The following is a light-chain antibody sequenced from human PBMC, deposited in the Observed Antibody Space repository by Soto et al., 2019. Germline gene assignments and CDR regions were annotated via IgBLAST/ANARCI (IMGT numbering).Light chain of an antibody. J-gene: IGKJ5*01. CDR2: AAS. V-gene: IGKV1-39*01. CDR1: QNIINY. CDR3: QQSYSTIT. Sequence: IQMTQSPPSLSASVGDRVTITCRASQNIINYLNWYQQKPGKAPKLLIYAASSLQSGVPSRLSASGSGTDFTLTIRSLKPEDVATYYCQQSYSTITFGQGTRLEIK.